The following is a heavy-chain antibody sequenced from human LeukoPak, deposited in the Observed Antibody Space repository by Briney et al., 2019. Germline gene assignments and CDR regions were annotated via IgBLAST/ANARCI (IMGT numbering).Heavy chain of an antibody. V-gene: IGHV3-30*18. J-gene: IGHJ4*02. D-gene: IGHD1-26*01. CDR1: GFSPCGNG. CDR2: ISYDGSNK. CDR3: AKDRSEWDLAFDY. Sequence: GGSLRLSCGDSGFSPCGNGMHWVRQAPGKGLEWVAVISYDGSNKYYVDSVKGRFTISRDNSKNTLYLQVNSLRAEDTAVYYCAKDRSEWDLAFDYWGQGTLVTVSS.